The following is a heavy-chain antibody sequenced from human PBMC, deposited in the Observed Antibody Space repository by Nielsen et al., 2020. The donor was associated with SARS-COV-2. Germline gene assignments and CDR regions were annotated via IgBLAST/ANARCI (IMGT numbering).Heavy chain of an antibody. J-gene: IGHJ6*02. Sequence: GSLRLSCTVSGGSISSYHWSWIRQPPGKGLAWIGSISYSGSTNYISSLKSRVTISVDTSNNQFSLKLSSVTAADTAVYYCAREPYYYDSSGPDYYYYGMDVWGQGTTVTVSS. D-gene: IGHD3-22*01. CDR2: ISYSGST. CDR1: GGSISSYH. CDR3: AREPYYYDSSGPDYYYYGMDV. V-gene: IGHV4-59*13.